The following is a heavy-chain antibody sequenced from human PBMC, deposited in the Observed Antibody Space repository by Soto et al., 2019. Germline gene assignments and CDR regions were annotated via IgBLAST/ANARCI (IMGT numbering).Heavy chain of an antibody. V-gene: IGHV3-23*01. Sequence: DVQLLESGGGLVQPGGSLRLSCAASGFTFSKYAMSWVRQAPGKGLEWVSTIGGNGGSTYSADSVKGRFTISRDNSKNTLYLQMNSLRAEDTAVYFCAKDRAAPGTTVRFDPWGQGTLVTVSS. D-gene: IGHD1-1*01. CDR1: GFTFSKYA. J-gene: IGHJ5*02. CDR3: AKDRAAPGTTVRFDP. CDR2: IGGNGGST.